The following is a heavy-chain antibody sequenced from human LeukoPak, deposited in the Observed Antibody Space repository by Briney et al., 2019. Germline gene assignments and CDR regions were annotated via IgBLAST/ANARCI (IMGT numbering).Heavy chain of an antibody. J-gene: IGHJ4*02. CDR3: AKDGDSSPTRY. Sequence: GGPLRLSCAASGFTFSGNAMSGVRQAPGKGLEWVSAISGSGGSTYYADSVKGRFTISRDNSKNTLYLQMNSLRAEDTAVYYCAKDGDSSPTRYWGQGTLVTVSS. V-gene: IGHV3-23*01. CDR2: ISGSGGST. D-gene: IGHD6-13*01. CDR1: GFTFSGNA.